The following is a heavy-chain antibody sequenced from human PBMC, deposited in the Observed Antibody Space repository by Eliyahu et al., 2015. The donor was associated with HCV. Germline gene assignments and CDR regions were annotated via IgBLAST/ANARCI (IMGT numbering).Heavy chain of an antibody. CDR2: INPTDGSP. Sequence: QVQLVQSGAEVKKPGAXVNVSCKASGFTFTSYYIPWVRQAPGQGPQWMGRINPTDGSPNYAQKFQGRVTMTRDTSTTTVYMKLSSLGSDDTAVYYCVRVPGTNYPFDFWGQGTLVTVSS. J-gene: IGHJ4*02. D-gene: IGHD1-26*01. V-gene: IGHV1-46*01. CDR1: GFTFTSYY. CDR3: VRVPGTNYPFDF.